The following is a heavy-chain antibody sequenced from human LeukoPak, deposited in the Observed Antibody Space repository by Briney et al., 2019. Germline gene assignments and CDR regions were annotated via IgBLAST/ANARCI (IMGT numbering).Heavy chain of an antibody. D-gene: IGHD2-15*01. CDR2: IYYSGST. J-gene: IGHJ4*02. V-gene: IGHV4-39*07. Sequence: PSETLSLTCTVSGGSISSSSYYWGWIRQPPGKGLEWIGSIYYSGSTYYNPSLKSRVTISIDASKNQFSLKLSSVTAADTAVYYCARVVGIVVVVAASYFDYWGQGTLVTVPS. CDR3: ARVVGIVVVVAASYFDY. CDR1: GGSISSSSYY.